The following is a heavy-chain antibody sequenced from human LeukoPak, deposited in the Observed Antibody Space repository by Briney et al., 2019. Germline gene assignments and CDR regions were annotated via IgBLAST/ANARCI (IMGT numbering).Heavy chain of an antibody. J-gene: IGHJ5*02. CDR1: GYTFTIYD. CDR2: MNPNSGNS. D-gene: IGHD3-22*01. Sequence: GASVTVSFKASGYTFTIYDINWVRQAPGQGLEWMGWMNPNSGNSGYAQKFQGRVTMTRITSISTAYMELSSLRSEDTAVYYCARVGGGYYDSSVRTFDLWGQGTLVTVSS. V-gene: IGHV1-8*01. CDR3: ARVGGGYYDSSVRTFDL.